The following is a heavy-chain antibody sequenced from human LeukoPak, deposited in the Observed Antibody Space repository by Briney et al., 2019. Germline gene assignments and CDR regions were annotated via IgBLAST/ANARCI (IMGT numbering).Heavy chain of an antibody. J-gene: IGHJ4*02. CDR1: GFTFSSYW. D-gene: IGHD3-22*01. V-gene: IGHV3-7*01. CDR2: IKQDGSEK. Sequence: PGGSLRLSCAASGFTFSSYWMSWVRQAPGKGLEWVANIKQDGSEKYYVDSVKGRFTISRDNAKNSLYLQMNSLRAEDTAVYYCARSVPVYAYYYDSSGPYYFDYWGQGTLVTVSS. CDR3: ARSVPVYAYYYDSSGPYYFDY.